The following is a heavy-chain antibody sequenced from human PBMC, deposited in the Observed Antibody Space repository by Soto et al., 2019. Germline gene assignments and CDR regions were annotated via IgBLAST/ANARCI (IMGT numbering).Heavy chain of an antibody. D-gene: IGHD5-12*01. V-gene: IGHV4-30-2*06. CDR3: ARGGGYGAFDY. Sequence: QLQLQESGSGLVKTSETLSLTCTVSGASISYGGYSWSWIRQSPGKGLEWIGYISHLESTYFHPSFKSRLTMSIDRTRNQFSLKLSSVTAADMAVYYCARGGGYGAFDYWGQGVLVTVSS. CDR1: GASISYGGYS. J-gene: IGHJ4*02. CDR2: ISHLEST.